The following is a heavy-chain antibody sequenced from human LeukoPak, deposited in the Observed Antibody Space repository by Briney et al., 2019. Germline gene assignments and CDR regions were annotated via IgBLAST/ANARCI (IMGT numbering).Heavy chain of an antibody. J-gene: IGHJ4*02. V-gene: IGHV4-38-2*02. D-gene: IGHD1-1*01. Sequence: KPSETLSLTCTVSGYSISSTYYWGWIRQPPGKGLEWIGSVHHSGSTYYNPSLKSRVTISVDTSKSQFSMNLRSVAAADTAVYYCATCVQGTTDFDYWGQGTLVTVSS. CDR3: ATCVQGTTDFDY. CDR1: GYSISSTYY. CDR2: VHHSGST.